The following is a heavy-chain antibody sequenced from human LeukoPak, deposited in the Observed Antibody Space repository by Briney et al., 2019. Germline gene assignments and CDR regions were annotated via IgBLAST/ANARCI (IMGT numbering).Heavy chain of an antibody. CDR2: ISWNSGSI. CDR1: GSTFDDYT. Sequence: PGRSLRLSCAASGSTFDDYTMHWVRQAPGKGLGWVSGISWNSGSIGYADSVKGRFTISRDNAKNSLYLQMNSLRAEDTALYYCAKDAYSSSWPYYYYYYGMDVWGQGTKVTVSS. J-gene: IGHJ6*02. CDR3: AKDAYSSSWPYYYYYYGMDV. V-gene: IGHV3-9*01. D-gene: IGHD6-13*01.